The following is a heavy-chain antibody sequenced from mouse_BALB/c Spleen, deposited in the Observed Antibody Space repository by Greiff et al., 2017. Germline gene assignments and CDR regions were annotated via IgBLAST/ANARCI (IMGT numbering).Heavy chain of an antibody. D-gene: IGHD1-1*01. J-gene: IGHJ4*01. CDR3: ARYYYGSRDYAMDY. CDR2: ISYSGST. CDR1: GDSITSGY. Sequence: VQLQQSGPSLVKPSQTLSLTCSVTGDSITSGYWNWIRKFPGNKLEYMGYISYSGSTYYNPSLKSRISITRDTSKNQYYLQLNSVTTEDTATYYCARYYYGSRDYAMDYWGQGTSVTVSS. V-gene: IGHV3-8*02.